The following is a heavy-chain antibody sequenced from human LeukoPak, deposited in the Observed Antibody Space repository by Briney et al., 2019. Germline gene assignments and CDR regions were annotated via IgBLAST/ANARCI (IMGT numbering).Heavy chain of an antibody. CDR2: IKQDGSEK. CDR1: GFTFSRFG. J-gene: IGHJ4*02. CDR3: ARDLSSSWYGAYYFDY. Sequence: GGSLRLSCAASGFTFSRFGMHWVRQAPGKGLEWVANIKQDGSEKYYVDSVKGRFTISRDNAKNSLYLQMNSLRAEDTAVYYCARDLSSSWYGAYYFDYWGQGTLVTVSS. V-gene: IGHV3-7*01. D-gene: IGHD6-13*01.